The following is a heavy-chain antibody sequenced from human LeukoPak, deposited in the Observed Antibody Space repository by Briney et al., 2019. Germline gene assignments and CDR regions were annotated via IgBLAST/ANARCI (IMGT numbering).Heavy chain of an antibody. CDR1: GGSFSGYY. CDR3: ARTIAADGNYYFDY. D-gene: IGHD6-13*01. Sequence: SETLSLTCAVYGGSFSGYYWSWIRQPPGKGLEWIGYIYHSGSTYYNPSLKSRVTISVDRSKNQFSLKLSSVTAADTAVYYCARTIAADGNYYFDYWGQGTLVTVSS. V-gene: IGHV4-34*01. J-gene: IGHJ4*02. CDR2: IYHSGST.